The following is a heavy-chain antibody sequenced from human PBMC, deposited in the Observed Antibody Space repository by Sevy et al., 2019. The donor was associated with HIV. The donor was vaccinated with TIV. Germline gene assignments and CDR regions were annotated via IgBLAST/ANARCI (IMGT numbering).Heavy chain of an antibody. CDR1: GFTFSSYA. CDR3: ATDVSSSSRPYYYYYYGMDV. V-gene: IGHV3-30-3*01. J-gene: IGHJ6*02. CDR2: ISYDGSNK. Sequence: GGSLRLSCAASGFTFSSYAMHWVRQAPGKGLEWVAVISYDGSNKYYADSVKGRFTISRDNSKNTLYLQMNSLRAEDTAVYYCATDVSSSSRPYYYYYYGMDVWGQGTTVTVSS. D-gene: IGHD6-6*01.